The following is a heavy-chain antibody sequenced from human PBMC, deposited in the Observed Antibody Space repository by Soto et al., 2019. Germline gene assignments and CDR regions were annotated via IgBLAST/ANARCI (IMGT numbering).Heavy chain of an antibody. V-gene: IGHV1-8*01. CDR1: GYTFTSYD. CDR3: ARRGVTVTKASGMDV. Sequence: ASVKVSCKASGYTFTSYDINWVRQATGQGLEWMGWMSPNSGNTGYAQKFQGRVTMTRNTSISTAYMELSSLRSEDTAVYYCARRGVTVTKASGMDVWGQGTTVTVSS. CDR2: MSPNSGNT. J-gene: IGHJ6*02. D-gene: IGHD4-17*01.